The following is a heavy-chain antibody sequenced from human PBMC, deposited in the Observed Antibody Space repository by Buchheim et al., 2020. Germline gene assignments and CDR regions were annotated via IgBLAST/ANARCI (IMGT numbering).Heavy chain of an antibody. CDR2: IWYDGSNK. CDR3: VRVGATEYYFDY. J-gene: IGHJ4*02. CDR1: GFTFSSYG. D-gene: IGHD1-26*01. V-gene: IGHV3-33*01. Sequence: QVQLVESGGGVVQPGRSLRLSCAASGFTFSSYGMHWVRQAPGKGLEWVAVIWYDGSNKYYSDSVKGRFTISRDNSKNTLYLQMNSLKAEDTAVYDCVRVGATEYYFDYWGQGTL.